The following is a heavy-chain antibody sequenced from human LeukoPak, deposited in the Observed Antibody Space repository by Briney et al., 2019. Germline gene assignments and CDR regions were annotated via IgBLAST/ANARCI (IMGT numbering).Heavy chain of an antibody. Sequence: SQTLSLTCAISGDSVSSNSATWSWIRQSLSRGLERLGRTYYRSKWYNDYAVSVKSRITINPDTAKNQLSLQLNSVTPEDTAVYYCARGDWFDPWGQGTLVTVSS. CDR3: ARGDWFDP. J-gene: IGHJ5*02. V-gene: IGHV6-1*01. CDR1: GDSVSSNSAT. CDR2: TYYRSKWYN.